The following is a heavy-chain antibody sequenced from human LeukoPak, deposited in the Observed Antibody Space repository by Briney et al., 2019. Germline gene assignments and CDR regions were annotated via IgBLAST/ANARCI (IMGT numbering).Heavy chain of an antibody. CDR1: GGSISSSSYY. V-gene: IGHV4-39*07. CDR3: ARVKGLGHCSGGSCYPYYYGMDV. CDR2: IYYSGST. D-gene: IGHD2-15*01. Sequence: PSETLSLTCTVSGGSISSSSYYWGWIRQPPGKGLEWIGGIYYSGSTYYNPSLKSRVTISVDTSKNQFSLKLSSVTAADTAVYYCARVKGLGHCSGGSCYPYYYGMDVWGQGTTVTVSS. J-gene: IGHJ6*02.